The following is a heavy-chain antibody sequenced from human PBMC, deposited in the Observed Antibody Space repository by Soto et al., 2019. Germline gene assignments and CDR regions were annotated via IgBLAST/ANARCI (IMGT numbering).Heavy chain of an antibody. D-gene: IGHD6-19*01. V-gene: IGHV3-48*02. J-gene: IGHJ4*02. Sequence: EVQLVESGGGLVQPGGSLRLSCAASGFTFSSYTMNWVRQAPGKGLEWLSYISSSSSTIYYADSVKGRFTISRDNAXHSLYLQMNSLRDEDTAVYYCAREGGIAVAGTSGDYWGQGTLVTVSS. CDR2: ISSSSSTI. CDR1: GFTFSSYT. CDR3: AREGGIAVAGTSGDY.